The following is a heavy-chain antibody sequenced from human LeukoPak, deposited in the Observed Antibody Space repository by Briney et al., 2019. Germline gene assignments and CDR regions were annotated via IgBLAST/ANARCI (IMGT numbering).Heavy chain of an antibody. V-gene: IGHV3-7*01. J-gene: IGHJ5*02. CDR1: GFTFSNFW. CDR2: IKPDGSEK. D-gene: IGHD6-13*01. Sequence: GGSLRLSCAASGFTFSNFWMSWVRQAPGKGLEWVANIKPDGSEKYYVDSVEGRFAISRDNAQNSLYLQMNSLRVEDTAMYYCARWQPGFDPWGQGTLVTVSS. CDR3: ARWQPGFDP.